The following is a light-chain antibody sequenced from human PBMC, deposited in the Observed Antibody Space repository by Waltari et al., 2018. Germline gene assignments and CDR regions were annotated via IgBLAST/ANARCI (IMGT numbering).Light chain of an antibody. J-gene: IGLJ3*02. CDR3: CSYAGSSTFE. CDR2: EVS. CDR1: SSDFGSYNL. Sequence: QSALTQPASVSGSPGQSITISCTGISSDFGSYNLVSWYQQHPGKAPKLMIYEVSKRPSGVSNRFSGSKSGNTASLTISGLQAEDEADYYCCSYAGSSTFEFGGGTKLTVL. V-gene: IGLV2-23*02.